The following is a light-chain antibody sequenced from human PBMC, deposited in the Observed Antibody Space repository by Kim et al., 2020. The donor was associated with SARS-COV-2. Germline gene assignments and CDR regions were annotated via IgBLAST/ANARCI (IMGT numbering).Light chain of an antibody. J-gene: IGKJ1*01. CDR1: QGISSY. CDR2: AAS. CDR3: QQYYSYPPT. V-gene: IGKV1-9*01. Sequence: DIQLTQSPSFLSASVGDRVTITCRASQGISSYLAWYQQKPGKAPKLLIYAASTLQSGVPSRFSGSGSGTDFTLTINSLQPEDFATYYCQQYYSYPPTFGQGTKVDIK.